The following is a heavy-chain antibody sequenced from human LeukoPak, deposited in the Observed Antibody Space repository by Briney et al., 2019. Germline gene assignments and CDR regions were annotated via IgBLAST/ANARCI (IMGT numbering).Heavy chain of an antibody. V-gene: IGHV3-30*03. CDR1: GFTFSSYG. CDR3: ARDPVGSSPFDYYYGMDV. CDR2: ISYDGSNK. J-gene: IGHJ6*02. D-gene: IGHD1-26*01. Sequence: PGGSLRLSCAASGFTFSSYGMHWVRQAPGKGLEWVAVISYDGSNKYYADSVKGRFTISRDNAKNSLYLQMNSLRAEDTAVYYCARDPVGSSPFDYYYGMDVWGQGTTVTVSS.